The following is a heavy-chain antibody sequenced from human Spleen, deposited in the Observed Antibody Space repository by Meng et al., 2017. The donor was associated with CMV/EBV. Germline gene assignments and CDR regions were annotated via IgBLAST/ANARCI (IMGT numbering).Heavy chain of an antibody. CDR3: ASSVQLV. CDR1: GYNFTGYY. Sequence: QVQLGQSGAEVKKPGASVKVCCKSSGYNFTGYYVNWGRQAPGKGLEWMGWINPNTGGTNYAQRFKGRVTMTTDTSISTAYMELSRLRSDDTAVYYCASSVQLVWGQGSLVTVSS. J-gene: IGHJ4*02. V-gene: IGHV1-2*02. D-gene: IGHD1-1*01. CDR2: INPNTGGT.